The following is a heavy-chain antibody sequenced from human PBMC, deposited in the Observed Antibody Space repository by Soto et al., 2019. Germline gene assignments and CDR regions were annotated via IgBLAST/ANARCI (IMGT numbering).Heavy chain of an antibody. V-gene: IGHV3-23*01. CDR3: AKAGGFGGYWYFDL. CDR2: ISGSGGST. J-gene: IGHJ2*01. CDR1: GFTFSSYA. Sequence: EVQLLESGGSLVQPGGSLRLSCAASGFTFSSYAMSWVRQAPGKGLEWVSAISGSGGSTYYPDSVKGRFTISRDNSKNTLYLQMNSLRAEDTAVYYCAKAGGFGGYWYFDLWGRGTLVTVSS. D-gene: IGHD3-10*01.